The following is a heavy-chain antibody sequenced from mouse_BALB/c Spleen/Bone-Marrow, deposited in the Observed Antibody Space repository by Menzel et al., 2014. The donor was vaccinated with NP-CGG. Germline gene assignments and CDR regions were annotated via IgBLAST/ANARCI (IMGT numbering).Heavy chain of an antibody. CDR2: IYPGDGST. D-gene: IGHD1-1*01. V-gene: IGHV1S56*01. CDR3: ARWNYGSRRGFDY. CDR1: GYTFTSYD. Sequence: QVQLQQSGPELVKPGALVKISCRASGYTFTSYDINWVKQRPGQGLERIGWIYPGDGSTNYNEKFKGKATLTADNSSSTDYMQLSSLTFENSAVYFCARWNYGSRRGFDYWGQGTTLTVSS. J-gene: IGHJ2*01.